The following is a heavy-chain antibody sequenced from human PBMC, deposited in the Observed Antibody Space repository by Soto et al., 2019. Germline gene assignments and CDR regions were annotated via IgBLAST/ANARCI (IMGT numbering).Heavy chain of an antibody. CDR3: ARVAVDSYGNNY. J-gene: IGHJ4*02. Sequence: GSLRLSYAASGFNFSNYWMHWVRQAPGKGLVWVSDISPDGSNTRYADSVKGRFTISRDNAKSTLYLQMISLRAEDTAVYYCARVAVDSYGNNYWGQGAMVTVSS. V-gene: IGHV3-74*01. D-gene: IGHD5-18*01. CDR1: GFNFSNYW. CDR2: ISPDGSNT.